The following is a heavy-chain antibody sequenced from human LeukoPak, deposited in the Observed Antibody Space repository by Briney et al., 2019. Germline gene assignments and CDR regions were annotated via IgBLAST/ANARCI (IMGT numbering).Heavy chain of an antibody. V-gene: IGHV4-4*07. Sequence: PSETLSLTCTVSGGSISSYYWSWIRQPAGKGLEWIGRIYTSGSTNYNPSLKSRVTMSVDTSKNQFSLKLSSVTAADTAVYYCAREGGSGWYGPNDFDYWGQGTLVTVSS. CDR2: IYTSGST. D-gene: IGHD6-19*01. CDR1: GGSISSYY. CDR3: AREGGSGWYGPNDFDY. J-gene: IGHJ4*02.